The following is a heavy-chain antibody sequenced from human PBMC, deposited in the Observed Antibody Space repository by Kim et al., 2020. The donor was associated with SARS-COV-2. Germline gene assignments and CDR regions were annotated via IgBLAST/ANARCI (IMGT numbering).Heavy chain of an antibody. D-gene: IGHD3-9*01. V-gene: IGHV1-46*01. CDR1: GYTFTSYY. CDR2: INPSGGST. J-gene: IGHJ6*02. CDR3: ARDPPSSRYFDWLSRNYYYYGMDV. Sequence: ASVKVSCKASGYTFTSYYMHWVRQAPGQGLEWMGIINPSGGSTSYAQKFQGRVTMTRDTSTSTVYMELSSLRSEDTAVYYCARDPPSSRYFDWLSRNYYYYGMDVWGQGTTVTVSS.